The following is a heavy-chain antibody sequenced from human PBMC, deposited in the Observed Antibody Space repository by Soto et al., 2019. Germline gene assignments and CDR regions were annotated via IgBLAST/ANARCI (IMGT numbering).Heavy chain of an antibody. CDR1: GFTFSNYP. J-gene: IGHJ4*02. CDR2: IWYDGSNE. Sequence: PGGFLRLSCAASGFTFSNYPLHWVRPAPGKGLEWVAVIWYDGSNEYYADSVKGRLSISRDNSKNTLYLQMNSLRAEDTAVYYCARGNYRQLASLDYWGQGTLVTVSS. V-gene: IGHV3-33*08. CDR3: ARGNYRQLASLDY. D-gene: IGHD6-13*01.